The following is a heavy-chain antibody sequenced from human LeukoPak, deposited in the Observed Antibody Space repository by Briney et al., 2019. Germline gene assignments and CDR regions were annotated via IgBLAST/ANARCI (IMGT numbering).Heavy chain of an antibody. J-gene: IGHJ6*02. CDR2: ISGSGGST. D-gene: IGHD2-2*01. CDR1: GFTFSSYA. Sequence: QPGGSLRLSCAASGFTFSSYAMSWVRQAPGKGLEWVSAISGSGGSTYYADSVKGRFTISRDNSKNTLYLQMNSLRAEDTAVYYCAKDPIVVVPAAIPWYYYYYGMDVWGQGTTVTVSS. V-gene: IGHV3-23*01. CDR3: AKDPIVVVPAAIPWYYYYYGMDV.